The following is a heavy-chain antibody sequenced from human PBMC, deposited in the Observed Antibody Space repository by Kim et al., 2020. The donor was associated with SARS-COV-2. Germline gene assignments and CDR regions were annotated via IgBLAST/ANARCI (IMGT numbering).Heavy chain of an antibody. Sequence: GGSLRLSCAASGFTFSSYSMNWVRQAPGKGLEWVSSISSSSSYIYYADSVKGRFTISRDNAKNSLYLQMNSLRAEDTAVYYCARDAVGSVATRNGATYYFAYGGQGTLVTVSS. CDR1: GFTFSSYS. V-gene: IGHV3-21*01. CDR2: ISSSSSYI. CDR3: ARDAVGSVATRNGATYYFAY. D-gene: IGHD5-12*01. J-gene: IGHJ4*02.